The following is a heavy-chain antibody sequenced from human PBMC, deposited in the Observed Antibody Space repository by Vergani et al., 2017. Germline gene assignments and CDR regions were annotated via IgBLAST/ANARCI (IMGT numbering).Heavy chain of an antibody. D-gene: IGHD3-10*01. J-gene: IGHJ4*02. CDR1: GFTFSSYS. Sequence: EVQLVESGGGLVQPGRSLRLSCAASGFTFSSYSMNWVRQAPGKGLEWVSSISSSSSYIYYADSVKGRFTISRDNAKNSLYLQMNSLRAEDTAVYYCAREGDTMVRGVGGDYWGQGTLVTVSS. CDR3: AREGDTMVRGVGGDY. CDR2: ISSSSSYI. V-gene: IGHV3-21*01.